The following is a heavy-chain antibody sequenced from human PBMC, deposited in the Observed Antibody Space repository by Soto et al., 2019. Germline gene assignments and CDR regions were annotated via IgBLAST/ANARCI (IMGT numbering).Heavy chain of an antibody. CDR2: ISGSGGST. CDR1: GFTFSSYA. CDR3: AKHGCTNGVCYSYYYGMDV. J-gene: IGHJ6*02. V-gene: IGHV3-23*01. D-gene: IGHD2-8*01. Sequence: EVQLLKSGGGLVQPGGSLRLSCAASGFTFSSYAMSWVRQAPGKGLEWVSAISGSGGSTYYADSVKGRFTISRDNSKNTLYLQMNSLRAEDTAVYYCAKHGCTNGVCYSYYYGMDVWGQGTTVTVSS.